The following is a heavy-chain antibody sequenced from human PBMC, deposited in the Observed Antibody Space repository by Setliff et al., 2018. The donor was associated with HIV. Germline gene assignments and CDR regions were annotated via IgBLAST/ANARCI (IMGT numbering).Heavy chain of an antibody. CDR2: IFASGSS. D-gene: IGHD3-10*01. Sequence: SETLSLTCTVSGVSISSYCWNWIRQPPGKGLEWIGYIFASGSSLYNPSLQSRVSISIDTSKNQFSLKLSSVTAADTAVYYCARRIDNSGSLPAKNWFDTWGQGRLVTVSS. V-gene: IGHV4-4*09. CDR3: ARRIDNSGSLPAKNWFDT. J-gene: IGHJ5*02. CDR1: GVSISSYC.